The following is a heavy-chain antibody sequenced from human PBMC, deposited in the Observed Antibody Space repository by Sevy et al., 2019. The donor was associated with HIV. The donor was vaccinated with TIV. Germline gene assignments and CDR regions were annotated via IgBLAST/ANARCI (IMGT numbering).Heavy chain of an antibody. Sequence: GGSLRLSCAASGFTFSSYAMHWVRQAPGKGLEWVAVISYDGSNKYYADSVKGRFTISRDNSKNTLYLQMNSLRAEDTAVYYCARAGREGDSLGEAFDIWGQGTMVTVSS. CDR1: GFTFSSYA. CDR3: ARAGREGDSLGEAFDI. D-gene: IGHD2-21*01. J-gene: IGHJ3*02. CDR2: ISYDGSNK. V-gene: IGHV3-30*04.